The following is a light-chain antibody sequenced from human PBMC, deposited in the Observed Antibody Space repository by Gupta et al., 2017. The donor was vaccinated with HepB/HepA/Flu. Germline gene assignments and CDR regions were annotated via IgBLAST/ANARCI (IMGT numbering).Light chain of an antibody. CDR3: QHRDSTPCT. Sequence: DIQMTQSPSSLSASVGDRVTITCRASQSISSYLNWYQQKPGKAPKLLIYAASSLQSGVPSRFSGSGSGTDFTLTISRLQPEDFATYYCQHRDSTPCTFGQGTKMDIK. J-gene: IGKJ2*02. CDR2: AAS. CDR1: QSISSY. V-gene: IGKV1-39*01.